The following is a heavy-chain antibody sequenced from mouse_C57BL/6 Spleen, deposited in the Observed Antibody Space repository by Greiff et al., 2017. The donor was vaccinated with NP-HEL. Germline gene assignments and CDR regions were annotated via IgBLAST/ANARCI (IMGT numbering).Heavy chain of an antibody. CDR1: GYTFTDYY. V-gene: IGHV1-84*01. CDR2: INPGSGST. J-gene: IGHJ1*03. CDR3: ANCGVWYFDV. Sequence: VQLKESGADLVQPGASVKISCTASGYTFTDYYMNWVKQRPGQGLEWIGWINPGSGSTNYNETFKGNATLTVDTSTSIAYMQLSSLTSEDSAFYFYANCGVWYFDVWGKGTTLTVSS.